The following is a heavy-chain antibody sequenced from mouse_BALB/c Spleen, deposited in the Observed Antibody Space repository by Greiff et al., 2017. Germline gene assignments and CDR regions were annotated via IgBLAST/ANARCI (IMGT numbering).Heavy chain of an antibody. CDR2: ISSGSSTI. J-gene: IGHJ2*01. Sequence: EVKLVESGGDLVKPGGSLKLSCAASGFTFSSFGMHWVRQAPEKGLEWVAYISSGSSTIYYADTVKGRFTISRDNPKNTLFLQMTSLRSEDTAMYYCARWGAVVAFDYWGQGTTLTVSS. CDR1: GFTFSSFG. V-gene: IGHV5-17*02. CDR3: ARWGAVVAFDY. D-gene: IGHD1-1*01.